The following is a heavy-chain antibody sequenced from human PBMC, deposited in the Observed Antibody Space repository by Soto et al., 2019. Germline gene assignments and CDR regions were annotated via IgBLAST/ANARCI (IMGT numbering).Heavy chain of an antibody. CDR3: ARAGPILTGNFIDY. D-gene: IGHD3-9*01. Sequence: ASETLSLTCTVSGGSISSGGYYWSWIRQHPGKGLEWIGYIYYSGSTYYNPSLKSRVTISVDTSKNQFSLKLSSVTAADTAVYYCARAGPILTGNFIDYWGQGTLVTVSS. CDR2: IYYSGST. V-gene: IGHV4-31*03. J-gene: IGHJ4*02. CDR1: GGSISSGGYY.